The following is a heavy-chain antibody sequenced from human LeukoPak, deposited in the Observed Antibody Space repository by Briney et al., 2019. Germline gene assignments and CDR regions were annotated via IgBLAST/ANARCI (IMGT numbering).Heavy chain of an antibody. V-gene: IGHV4-59*11. D-gene: IGHD5-18*01. CDR1: GGSISSHY. CDR2: IYYSGST. Sequence: KPSETLSLTCTVSGGSISSHYWSWIRQPPGKGLEWIGYIYYSGSTNYNPSLKSRVTISVDTSKNQFSLKLSSVTAADTAVYYCARAGEGYSYGYPISVYYYMDVWGQGTLVTVSS. J-gene: IGHJ6*03. CDR3: ARAGEGYSYGYPISVYYYMDV.